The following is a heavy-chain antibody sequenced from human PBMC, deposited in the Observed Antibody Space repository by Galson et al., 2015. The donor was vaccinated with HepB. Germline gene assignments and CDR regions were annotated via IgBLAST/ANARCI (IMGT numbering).Heavy chain of an antibody. V-gene: IGHV1-3*01. CDR1: GYTFTSYA. J-gene: IGHJ2*01. CDR3: ARDERGDWYFDL. Sequence: SVKVSCKASGYTFTSYAMHWVRQAPGQRLEWMGWINAGNGNTKYSQKFQGRVTITRDTSASTAYMELSSLRSEDTAVYYCARDERGDWYFDLWGRGTLVTVSS. D-gene: IGHD3-16*01. CDR2: INAGNGNT.